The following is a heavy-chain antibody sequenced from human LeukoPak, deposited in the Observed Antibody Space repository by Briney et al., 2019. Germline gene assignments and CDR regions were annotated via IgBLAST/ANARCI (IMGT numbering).Heavy chain of an antibody. CDR1: DSTFSNYA. V-gene: IGHV3-23*01. CDR3: ARGQGSSWSYFDY. Sequence: GRSLRLSCAASDSTFSNYAMSWVRQAPGKGLEWVSTISGSGGNTYYADSVKGRFTISRDNSKNTLYLQVNSLRAEDTAVYYCARGQGSSWSYFDYWGQGTLVTVSS. J-gene: IGHJ4*02. D-gene: IGHD6-13*01. CDR2: ISGSGGNT.